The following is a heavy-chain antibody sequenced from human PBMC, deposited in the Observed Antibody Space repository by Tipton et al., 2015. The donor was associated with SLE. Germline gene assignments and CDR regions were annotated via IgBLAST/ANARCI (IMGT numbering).Heavy chain of an antibody. J-gene: IGHJ4*02. V-gene: IGHV3-21*01. CDR1: GFTFSSYS. Sequence: SLRLSCAASGFTFSSYSMNWVRQAPGKGLEWVSSISSSISYISHADSLKGRFTISRDNAKNSLYLQMNSLRAEDTAVYYCARDVGDSSSYYYGFDYWGQGTLVTVSS. CDR2: ISSSISYI. D-gene: IGHD3-22*01. CDR3: ARDVGDSSSYYYGFDY.